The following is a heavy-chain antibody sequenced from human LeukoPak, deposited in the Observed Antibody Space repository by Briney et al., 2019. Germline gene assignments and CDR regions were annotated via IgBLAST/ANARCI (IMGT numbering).Heavy chain of an antibody. Sequence: GGSLRLSCAASGFTFDDYAMHWVRQAPGKGLEWVSGISWNSGSIGYADSVKGRFTISRDNAKNSLYLQMNSLRAEDTALYYCAKDMVGCGSSWYSNGMDVWGQGTTVTVSS. CDR2: ISWNSGSI. CDR1: GFTFDDYA. D-gene: IGHD6-13*01. V-gene: IGHV3-9*01. J-gene: IGHJ6*02. CDR3: AKDMVGCGSSWYSNGMDV.